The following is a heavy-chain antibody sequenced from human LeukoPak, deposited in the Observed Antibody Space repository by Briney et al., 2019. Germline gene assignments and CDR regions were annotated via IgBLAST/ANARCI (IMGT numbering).Heavy chain of an antibody. CDR2: INSDGSST. V-gene: IGHV3-74*01. D-gene: IGHD3-10*01. CDR1: GFTFSYYW. Sequence: PGGSLRLSCAASGFTFSYYWMHWVRQAPGKGLVWVSLINSDGSSTSYADSVKGRFTISRDNAKNTLYLQMNSLRAEDTAVYYCARGDVVRGVSYCFGMDVWGQGTTVTVSS. J-gene: IGHJ6*02. CDR3: ARGDVVRGVSYCFGMDV.